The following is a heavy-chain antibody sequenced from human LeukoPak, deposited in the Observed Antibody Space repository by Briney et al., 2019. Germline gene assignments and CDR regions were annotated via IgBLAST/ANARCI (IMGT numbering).Heavy chain of an antibody. D-gene: IGHD3-16*01. V-gene: IGHV4-61*02. CDR2: IYTSGST. Sequence: SETLSLTCTVSGGSISSGSYYWSWIRQPAGKGLEWIGRIYTSGSTNYNPSLKSRVTISVATSKNQFSLKLSSVTASDTAVYYCARALGGYFDYWGQGTLVTVSS. J-gene: IGHJ4*02. CDR3: ARALGGYFDY. CDR1: GGSISSGSYY.